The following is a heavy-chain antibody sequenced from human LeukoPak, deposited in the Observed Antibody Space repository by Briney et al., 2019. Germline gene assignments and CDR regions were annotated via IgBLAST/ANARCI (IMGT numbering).Heavy chain of an antibody. J-gene: IGHJ4*02. V-gene: IGHV3-20*04. CDR3: ARRGPYYDFWSGYPSGEREFDY. D-gene: IGHD3-3*01. CDR2: INWNGGST. Sequence: PGGSLRLSCAASGFTFDDYGMSWVRPAPGKGLEWVSGINWNGGSTGYADSVKGRFTISRDNAKNSLYLQMNSLRAEDTALYYCARRGPYYDFWSGYPSGEREFDYWGQGTLVTVSS. CDR1: GFTFDDYG.